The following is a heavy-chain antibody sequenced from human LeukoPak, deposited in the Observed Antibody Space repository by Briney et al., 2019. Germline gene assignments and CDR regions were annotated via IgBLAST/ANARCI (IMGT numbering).Heavy chain of an antibody. V-gene: IGHV1-46*01. J-gene: IGHJ4*02. CDR3: ARGYSGYDSDY. CDR2: INPSGGST. Sequence: ASVKVSCKASGYTSTDYYMHWVRQAPGQGLEWMGIINPSGGSTRYAQKFQGRVTMTRDTSTSTVYMELSSLRSEDTAVYYCARGYSGYDSDYWGQGTLVTVSS. CDR1: GYTSTDYY. D-gene: IGHD5-12*01.